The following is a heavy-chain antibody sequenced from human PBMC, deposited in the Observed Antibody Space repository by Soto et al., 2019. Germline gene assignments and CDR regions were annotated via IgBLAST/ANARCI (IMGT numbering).Heavy chain of an antibody. CDR1: GYTFTTYY. CDR3: ARDPNFSLTFHYYGMDV. Sequence: QVQLVQSGAEVKKPGASVKISCKASGYTFTTYYLHWVRQAPGQGLEWMGIINPDTGSTSCAQNFRGRVSVTRDTSTSTVYMELYSLSSEDTAVYYCARDPNFSLTFHYYGMDVWGQGTAVTVSS. J-gene: IGHJ6*02. V-gene: IGHV1-46*01. CDR2: INPDTGST.